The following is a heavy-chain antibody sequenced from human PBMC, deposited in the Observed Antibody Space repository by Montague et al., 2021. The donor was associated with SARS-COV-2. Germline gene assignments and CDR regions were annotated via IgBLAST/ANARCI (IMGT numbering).Heavy chain of an antibody. Sequence: SETLSLTCTVSGGSISSSNYYGGWIRQPPGKGLEWIGNMYYSGSTYYNPSLKSRVTISIDTSKNQSSLKLSSVTAADTAVYYCARDDIVLQGVTKGMDVWGQGTTVTVSS. V-gene: IGHV4-39*07. CDR2: MYYSGST. CDR3: ARDDIVLQGVTKGMDV. CDR1: GGSISSSNYY. D-gene: IGHD3-10*01. J-gene: IGHJ6*02.